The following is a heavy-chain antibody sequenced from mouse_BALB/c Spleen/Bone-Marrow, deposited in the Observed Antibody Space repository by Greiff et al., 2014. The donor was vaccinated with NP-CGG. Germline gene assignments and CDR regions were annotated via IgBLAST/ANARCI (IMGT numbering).Heavy chain of an antibody. V-gene: IGHV1-9*01. Sequence: VQRVESGADLMKPGASVKISCKATGYRFNSYWIEWVKQRPGHGLEWIGEILPGSGSTNFNEKFKGKATFTAYTSSNTAYMQISSLTSEDSAVYCCARLGIRSFDYWGQGTTLTVSS. CDR2: ILPGSGST. J-gene: IGHJ2*01. CDR3: ARLGIRSFDY. D-gene: IGHD3-1*01. CDR1: GYRFNSYW.